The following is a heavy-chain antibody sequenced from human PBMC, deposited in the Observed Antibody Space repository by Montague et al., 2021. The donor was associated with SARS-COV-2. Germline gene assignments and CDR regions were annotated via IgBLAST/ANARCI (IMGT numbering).Heavy chain of an antibody. CDR1: GGSISSNNYY. D-gene: IGHD5-12*01. CDR3: ARRGRKLLPVATTIGGFDI. Sequence: SETLSLTCTVSGGSISSNNYYWDWIRQPPGKGLEWIGSIYDSGSTYYNPSLKSRVTISVDTSKNHLSLNLNSVTAADTAVYYCARRGRKLLPVATTIGGFDIWGQGTTVTVSS. CDR2: IYDSGST. V-gene: IGHV4-39*02. J-gene: IGHJ3*02.